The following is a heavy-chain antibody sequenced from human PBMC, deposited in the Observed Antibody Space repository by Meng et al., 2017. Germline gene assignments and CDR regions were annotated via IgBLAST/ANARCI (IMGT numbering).Heavy chain of an antibody. Sequence: GESLKISCAVSGVSFSDFDIHWVRQASGKGLEWVGRIGGRRKNYAAAYAAPVRGRFTISRDDSRSTAYPQMDSLKTDDSAVYYCTMYIRGHIWGQGTMVTVSS. D-gene: IGHD1-1*01. J-gene: IGHJ3*02. V-gene: IGHV3-73*01. CDR2: IGGRRKNYAA. CDR1: GVSFSDFD. CDR3: TMYIRGHI.